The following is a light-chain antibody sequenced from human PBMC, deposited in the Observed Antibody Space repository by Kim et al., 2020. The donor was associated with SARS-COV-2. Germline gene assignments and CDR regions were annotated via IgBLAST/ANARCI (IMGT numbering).Light chain of an antibody. CDR3: LQYDSYPWA. V-gene: IGKV1-8*01. J-gene: IGKJ1*01. CDR2: TTF. Sequence: ASTGDRVTITCRASEGVSRNLAWYRQTPGKVPKLLIHTTFFLESGVPSRFSGSGSGTDFTLTISGLQSEDFATYYCLQYDSYPWAFGPGTKVDIK. CDR1: EGVSRN.